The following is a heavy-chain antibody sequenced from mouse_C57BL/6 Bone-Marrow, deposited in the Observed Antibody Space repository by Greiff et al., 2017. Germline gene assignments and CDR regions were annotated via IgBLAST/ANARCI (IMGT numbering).Heavy chain of an antibody. Sequence: QVQLQQSGPELVKPGASVKISCKASGYAFSSSWMNWVKQRHGKGLEWIGRIYPGDGDTHYTGKFKGKATLTADKSSSTAYMQLSSLTAEDSAVYFCASPLRYRVDYWGQGTTLTVSS. V-gene: IGHV1-82*01. CDR1: GYAFSSSW. D-gene: IGHD1-1*01. CDR2: IYPGDGDT. CDR3: ASPLRYRVDY. J-gene: IGHJ2*01.